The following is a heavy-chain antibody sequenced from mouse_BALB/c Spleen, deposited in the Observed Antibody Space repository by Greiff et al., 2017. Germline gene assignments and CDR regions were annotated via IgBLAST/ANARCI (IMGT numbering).Heavy chain of an antibody. CDR2: INPYNGAT. CDR1: GYSFTGYY. Sequence: VQLQQSGPELVKPGASVKISCKASGYSFTGYYMHWVKQSHVKSLEWIGRINPYNGATSYNQNFKDKASLTVDKSSSTAYMELHSLTSEDSAVYYCARDRKVRRYYAMDYWGQGTSVTVSS. D-gene: IGHD2-14*01. V-gene: IGHV1-31*01. CDR3: ARDRKVRRYYAMDY. J-gene: IGHJ4*01.